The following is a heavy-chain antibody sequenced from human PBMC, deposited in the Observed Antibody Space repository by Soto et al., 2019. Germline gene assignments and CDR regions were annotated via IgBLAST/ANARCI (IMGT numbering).Heavy chain of an antibody. D-gene: IGHD3-3*01. Sequence: SETLSLTCSVSGDSIRSSSYYWDWIRQSPRKGLEWVGSVYYSGTTYYNPSLKSRVSISIDTSKNQFSLKLSSVTAADTAVYYWGRVNFWGVKGLLDSWGKGTLVTVPS. V-gene: IGHV4-39*01. CDR1: GDSIRSSSYY. J-gene: IGHJ5*01. CDR2: VYYSGTT. CDR3: GRVNFWGVKGLLDS.